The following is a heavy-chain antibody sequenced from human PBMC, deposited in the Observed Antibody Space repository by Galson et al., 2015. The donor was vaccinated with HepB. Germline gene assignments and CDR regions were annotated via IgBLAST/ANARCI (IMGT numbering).Heavy chain of an antibody. CDR3: TGNIVATIIGPAYYYYGMDV. D-gene: IGHD5-12*01. Sequence: SLRLSCAASGFTFSGSAMHWVRQASGKGLEWVGRIRSKANSYATAYAASVKGRFTISRDDSKNTAYLQMNSLKTEDTAVYYCTGNIVATIIGPAYYYYGMDVWGQGTTVTVSS. J-gene: IGHJ6*02. V-gene: IGHV3-73*01. CDR1: GFTFSGSA. CDR2: IRSKANSYAT.